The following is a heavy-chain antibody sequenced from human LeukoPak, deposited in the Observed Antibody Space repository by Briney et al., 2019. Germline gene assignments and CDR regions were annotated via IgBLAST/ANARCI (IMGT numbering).Heavy chain of an antibody. J-gene: IGHJ2*01. CDR3: ATGPRTVYGDSIKWHFDL. CDR2: IDADNGKT. Sequence: ASVKVSCKASGYTFTSYDINWVRQATGQGLEWMGLIDADNGKTIYSEKFRGRVTMTAETSTDTAYMELSSLRSEDTAVYYCATGPRTVYGDSIKWHFDLWGRGTLVTVSS. CDR1: GYTFTSYD. V-gene: IGHV1-69-2*01. D-gene: IGHD4-17*01.